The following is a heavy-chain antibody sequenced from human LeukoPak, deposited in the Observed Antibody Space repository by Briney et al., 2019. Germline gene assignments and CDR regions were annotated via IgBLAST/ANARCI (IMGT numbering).Heavy chain of an antibody. J-gene: IGHJ5*02. V-gene: IGHV4-30-4*01. CDR3: ARETYRNWFDP. D-gene: IGHD1-14*01. CDR1: GGSISSGDYY. Sequence: PSETLSLTCTVSGGSISSGDYYWSWIRQPPGKGLEWIGYIYYSGSTYYNPSLKSRITISIDTSKNQFSLKLSSLTAADTAVYYCARETYRNWFDPWGQGTLVTVSS. CDR2: IYYSGST.